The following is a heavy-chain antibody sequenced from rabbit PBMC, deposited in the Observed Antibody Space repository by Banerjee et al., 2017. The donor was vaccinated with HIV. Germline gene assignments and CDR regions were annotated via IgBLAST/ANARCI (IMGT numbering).Heavy chain of an antibody. J-gene: IGHJ4*01. Sequence: QQQLEESGGGLVQPEGSLTLTCKASGFDFSSSYYMCWVRQAPGKGLEWIGCIDSSSITWYASWVNGRFTISKTSSTTVTLQMTSLTAADTATYFCMRYGTGWGDNLWGPGTLVTVS. CDR1: GFDFSSSYY. D-gene: IGHD4-1*01. CDR2: IDSSSIT. CDR3: MRYGTGWGDNL. V-gene: IGHV1S45*01.